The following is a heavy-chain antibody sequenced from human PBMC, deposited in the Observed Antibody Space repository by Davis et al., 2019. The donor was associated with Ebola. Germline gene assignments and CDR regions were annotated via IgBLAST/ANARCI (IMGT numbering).Heavy chain of an antibody. J-gene: IGHJ4*02. V-gene: IGHV3-7*01. CDR2: INQNGNEK. D-gene: IGHD3-10*01. Sequence: PGGSLRLSCAASGFSFSSFWMSWVRQAPGKGLEWVANINQNGNEKYYVDSVKGRFTISRDNAKNSLYLQMNSLRAEDTAVYYCARGPEGLWYREVFHYWGPGTLVTVSS. CDR3: ARGPEGLWYREVFHY. CDR1: GFSFSSFW.